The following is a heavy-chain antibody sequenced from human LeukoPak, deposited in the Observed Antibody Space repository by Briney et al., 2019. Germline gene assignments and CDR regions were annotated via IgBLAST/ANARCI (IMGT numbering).Heavy chain of an antibody. CDR3: ARGIQYYYGSGSYYYYYYMDV. V-gene: IGHV3-7*01. D-gene: IGHD3-10*01. CDR1: GFTFSSYW. CDR2: IKQDGSEK. Sequence: GGSLRLSCAASGFTFSSYWMSWVRQAPGKGLEWVANIKQDGSEKYYVDSVKGRFTISRDNAKNSLYLQMNSLRAEDTAVYYCARGIQYYYGSGSYYYYYYMDVWGKGTTVTVSS. J-gene: IGHJ6*03.